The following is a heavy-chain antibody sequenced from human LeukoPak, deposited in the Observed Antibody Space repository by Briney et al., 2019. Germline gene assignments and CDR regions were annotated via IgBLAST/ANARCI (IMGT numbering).Heavy chain of an antibody. J-gene: IGHJ3*02. CDR3: AREKRKTIAAAGTDAFDI. D-gene: IGHD6-13*01. Sequence: GGSLRLSCAASGFTFSSYWMSWVRQAPGKGLEWVANIKKDGSEKYYVDSVKGRFTVSRDNAKTSLYLQMNSLRAEDTAVYYCAREKRKTIAAAGTDAFDIWGQGTMVTVSS. V-gene: IGHV3-7*01. CDR2: IKKDGSEK. CDR1: GFTFSSYW.